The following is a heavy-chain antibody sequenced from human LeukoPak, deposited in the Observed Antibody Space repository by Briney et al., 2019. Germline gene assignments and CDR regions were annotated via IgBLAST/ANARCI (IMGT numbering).Heavy chain of an antibody. J-gene: IGHJ3*02. CDR3: ARGDGSTLDEGGDRGPHAFDI. CDR1: GSTFSNYA. D-gene: IGHD4-17*01. Sequence: SVKVSCKASGSTFSNYAFNWVRQAPGQGLEWMGGVIPIFGTENYAQTFQGRVTITADESTSTAYMDLSSLRYEDTAVYYCARGDGSTLDEGGDRGPHAFDIWGQGTMVTVSS. V-gene: IGHV1-69*13. CDR2: VIPIFGTE.